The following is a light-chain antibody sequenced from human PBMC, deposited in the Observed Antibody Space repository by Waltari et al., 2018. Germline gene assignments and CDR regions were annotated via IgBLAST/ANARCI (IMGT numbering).Light chain of an antibody. CDR1: QSVLFRFHNKHC. CDR3: QQYYSSPLT. V-gene: IGKV4-1*01. CDR2: WAS. Sequence: IVMTQSPDSLAVSLGERATINCTSSQSVLFRFHNKHCLAWYQQKPGQPPQLLISWASSRESGVPDRFSGSGSGTDFTLTISSLQAEDVAVYYCQQYYSSPLTFGGGTKVEIK. J-gene: IGKJ4*01.